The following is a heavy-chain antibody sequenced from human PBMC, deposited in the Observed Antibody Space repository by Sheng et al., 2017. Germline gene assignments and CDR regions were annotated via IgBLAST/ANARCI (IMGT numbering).Heavy chain of an antibody. CDR3: ARDGGSSRWYFDL. Sequence: QVQLVQSGREVKKPGASVKVSCKASGYTFSNYGISWVRQAPGQGLEWMGGIILIHDIANYAQKFQGRVTITADKFTSTVYMELNSLTSEDTAVYYCARDGGSSRWYFDLWGRGTLVTVSS. V-gene: IGHV1-69*10. CDR1: GYTFSNYG. CDR2: IILIHDIA. D-gene: IGHD6-13*01. J-gene: IGHJ2*01.